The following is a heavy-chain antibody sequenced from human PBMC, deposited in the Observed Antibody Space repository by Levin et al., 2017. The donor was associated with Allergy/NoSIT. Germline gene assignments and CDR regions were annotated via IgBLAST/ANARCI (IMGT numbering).Heavy chain of an antibody. D-gene: IGHD3-16*01. CDR1: GGTFSSYA. CDR2: IIPIFGTA. Sequence: SVKVSCKASGGTFSSYAISWVRQAPGQGLEWMGGIIPIFGTANYAQKFQGRVTITADESTSTAYMELSSLRSEDTAVYYCARGKILRPSSPYGMDVWGQGTTVTVSS. V-gene: IGHV1-69*13. CDR3: ARGKILRPSSPYGMDV. J-gene: IGHJ6*02.